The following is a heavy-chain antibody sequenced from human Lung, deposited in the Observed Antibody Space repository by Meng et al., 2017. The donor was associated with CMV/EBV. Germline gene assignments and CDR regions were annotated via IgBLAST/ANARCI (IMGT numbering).Heavy chain of an antibody. CDR1: GFTFSSYS. Sequence: GESXKISXAASGFTFSSYSMNWVRQAPGKGLEWVSSISSSSYIYYADSVKGRFTISRDNAKNSLYLQMNSLRAEDTAVYYCARDGSFWSGYYAPVAFDIWGQGXMVTVSS. V-gene: IGHV3-21*01. CDR3: ARDGSFWSGYYAPVAFDI. CDR2: ISSSSYI. J-gene: IGHJ3*02. D-gene: IGHD3-3*01.